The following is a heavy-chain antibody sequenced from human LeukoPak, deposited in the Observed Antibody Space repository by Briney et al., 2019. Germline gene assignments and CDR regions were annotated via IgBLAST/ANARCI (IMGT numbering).Heavy chain of an antibody. V-gene: IGHV3-23*01. CDR2: ISNNGGYT. CDR3: ARESRRWREFDI. CDR1: GFTFSSSA. Sequence: GGSLRLSCAASGFTFSSSAMSWVRQAPGKGLEWVSAISNNGGYTYYADSVQGRLTISRDNSKSTLCLQMNSLRAEDTAVYYCARESRRWREFDIWGQGTMVTVSS. J-gene: IGHJ3*02. D-gene: IGHD5-24*01.